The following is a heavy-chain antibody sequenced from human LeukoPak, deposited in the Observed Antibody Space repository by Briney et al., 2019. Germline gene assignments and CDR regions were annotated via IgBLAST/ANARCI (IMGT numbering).Heavy chain of an antibody. Sequence: SETLSLTCTVSGDSIDNYYWSWIRQPPGKGLEWIAYVYHSGSTNYNPSLKSRVTISIDTSKNQFSLRVTSVTAADTAVYYCATLDRNGNSYIQYWGQGTLVTVSS. D-gene: IGHD5-24*01. J-gene: IGHJ4*02. CDR3: ATLDRNGNSYIQY. V-gene: IGHV4-59*01. CDR2: VYHSGST. CDR1: GDSIDNYY.